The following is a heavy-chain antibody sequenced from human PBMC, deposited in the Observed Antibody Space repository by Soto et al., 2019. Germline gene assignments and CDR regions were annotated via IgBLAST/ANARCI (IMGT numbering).Heavy chain of an antibody. V-gene: IGHV4-39*01. CDR2: IYYRGST. Sequence: SETLSLTCTVSGDSISSTTYYWGWIRQPPGKGLEWIGSIYYRGSTYYNPSLKSRVTISVDTSKNQFSLKLSSVTAADTAVYYCASDAIAAAGTDAFDIWGQGTMVTVSS. D-gene: IGHD6-13*01. CDR1: GDSISSTTYY. CDR3: ASDAIAAAGTDAFDI. J-gene: IGHJ3*02.